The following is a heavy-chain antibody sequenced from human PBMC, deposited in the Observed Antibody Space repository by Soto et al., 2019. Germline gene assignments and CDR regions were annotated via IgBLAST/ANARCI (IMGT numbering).Heavy chain of an antibody. V-gene: IGHV4-34*01. CDR3: ARDGYCSGGSCYSVPVFDY. Sequence: LETLSLTCAVYGGSFSGYYWSWIRQPPGKGLKWLGEIKPSGSTNYNPSLKSRVTISVDTSRNQFSLNLSSVTAADTAVFYCARDGYCSGGSCYSVPVFDYWGQGTLVHRLL. CDR1: GGSFSGYY. CDR2: IKPSGST. D-gene: IGHD2-15*01. J-gene: IGHJ4*02.